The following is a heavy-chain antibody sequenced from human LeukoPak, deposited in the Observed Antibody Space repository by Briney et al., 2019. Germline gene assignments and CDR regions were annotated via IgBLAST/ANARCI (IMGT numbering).Heavy chain of an antibody. CDR3: ARGRGTSGSNTDFYYYYYMDV. D-gene: IGHD2-15*01. J-gene: IGHJ6*03. CDR2: MNGGNGNT. CDR1: GYIFTDYA. Sequence: GASVKVSCKASGYIFTDYAIHWVRQAPGQRPEWMGWMNGGNGNTKYAQKFQGRITLIRDTSAATAYMELSSLRHDDLAVYYCARGRGTSGSNTDFYYYYYMDVWGKGTTVTVSS. V-gene: IGHV1-3*01.